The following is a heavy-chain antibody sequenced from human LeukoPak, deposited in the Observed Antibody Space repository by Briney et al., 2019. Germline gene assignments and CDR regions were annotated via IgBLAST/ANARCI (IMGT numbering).Heavy chain of an antibody. J-gene: IGHJ4*02. CDR1: GGSISSYY. D-gene: IGHD1-26*01. V-gene: IGHV4-59*08. CDR2: IHYSGST. Sequence: KSSETLSLTCTVSGGSISSYYWSWIRQPPGKGLVWIGYIHYSGSTNYNPSLKSRLTISVETSKNQFSLKLSSVTAADTAVYYCARHFRPGSSSSFDYWGQGTLVTVSS. CDR3: ARHFRPGSSSSFDY.